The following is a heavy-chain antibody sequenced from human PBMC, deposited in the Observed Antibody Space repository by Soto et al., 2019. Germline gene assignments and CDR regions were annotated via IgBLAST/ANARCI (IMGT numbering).Heavy chain of an antibody. J-gene: IGHJ6*02. Sequence: SLTLSLTCTVSGVSISNSSYYWSWIRQPPGKGLEWIGSIYYSGSTYYNPSLKSRVTISVDTSRNQFSLKLSSVTAADTAVYYCARLGRGDMDVWGQGTTVTVSS. V-gene: IGHV4-39*01. D-gene: IGHD1-26*01. CDR1: GVSISNSSYY. CDR2: IYYSGST. CDR3: ARLGRGDMDV.